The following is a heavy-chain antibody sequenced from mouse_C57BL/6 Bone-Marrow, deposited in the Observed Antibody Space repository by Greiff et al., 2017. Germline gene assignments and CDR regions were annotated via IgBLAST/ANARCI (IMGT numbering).Heavy chain of an antibody. CDR1: GFTFNTYA. Sequence: DVQLVESGGGLVQPKGSLKLSCAASGFTFNTYAMHWVRQAPGKGLEWVARIRSKSSNYATYYADSVKDRFTISRDDSQSMLYLQMNNLKTEDTAMYYCVRDQSSSGYIYAMDYWGQGTSVTVSS. J-gene: IGHJ4*01. CDR2: IRSKSSNYAT. CDR3: VRDQSSSGYIYAMDY. D-gene: IGHD3-2*02. V-gene: IGHV10-3*01.